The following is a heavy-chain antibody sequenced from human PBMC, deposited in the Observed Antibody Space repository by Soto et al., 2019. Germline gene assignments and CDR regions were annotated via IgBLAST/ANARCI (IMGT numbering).Heavy chain of an antibody. CDR2: IYYSGST. CDR3: AREPRA. CDR1: DSFNIGGRCY. J-gene: IGHJ5*02. Sequence: SGTVCLTVTVADSFNIGGRCYWNWIRQHPGKGLEWIGYIYYSGSTSYNPSLKSRVTISVDTTKNQFSLKPSSVTAADTAVYYCAREPRAWGQGTLVTVSS. V-gene: IGHV4-31*03.